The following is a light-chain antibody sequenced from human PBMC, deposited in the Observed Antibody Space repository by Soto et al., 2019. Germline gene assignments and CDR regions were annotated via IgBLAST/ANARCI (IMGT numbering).Light chain of an antibody. J-gene: IGLJ3*02. V-gene: IGLV1-40*01. CDR3: QAFDNSLSASGV. Sequence: QSVLTQPPSVSGAPGQRVTISCAGSSPHIGATYDIHWYQQLPGAAPRLLIYGNSNRPSGVPDRFAGSKSGTSASLAIIGLRVEDEGIYYCQAFDNSLSASGVFGGGTKVTVL. CDR1: SPHIGATYD. CDR2: GNS.